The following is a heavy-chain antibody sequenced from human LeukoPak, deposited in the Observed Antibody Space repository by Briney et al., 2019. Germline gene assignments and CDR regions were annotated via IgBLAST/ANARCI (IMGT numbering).Heavy chain of an antibody. CDR2: LHHRGSER. CDR1: GFRSSDFW. D-gene: IGHD3-22*01. V-gene: IGHV3-7*03. CDR3: ANAVGYYDSSGWLNYFDY. Sequence: PGGSLRLSCEVSGFRSSDFWMSWVRQAPGKGLEWVANLHHRGSERYYVDSVKGRFTISRDNSKNTLYLQMNSLRAEDTAVYYCANAVGYYDSSGWLNYFDYWGQGTLVTVSS. J-gene: IGHJ4*02.